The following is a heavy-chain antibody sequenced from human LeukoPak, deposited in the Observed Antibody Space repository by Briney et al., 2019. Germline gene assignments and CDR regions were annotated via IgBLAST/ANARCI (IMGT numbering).Heavy chain of an antibody. Sequence: ASVKVSCKASGGTFSNYAISWARQAPGQGLEWMGGIIPIFDTADYAQKFQGRVTITADESTSTAYMDLSSLRAEDTAVYYCARDLLGSGSSYSSGAWDYWGQGTLVTVSS. J-gene: IGHJ4*02. V-gene: IGHV1-69*13. CDR1: GGTFSNYA. D-gene: IGHD3-22*01. CDR2: IIPIFDTA. CDR3: ARDLLGSGSSYSSGAWDY.